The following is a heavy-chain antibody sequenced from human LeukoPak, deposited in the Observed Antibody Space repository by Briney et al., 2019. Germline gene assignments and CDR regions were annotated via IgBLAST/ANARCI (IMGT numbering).Heavy chain of an antibody. D-gene: IGHD6-13*01. Sequence: SETLSLTCTVSGGSISSYYWSWIRQPPGKGLEWIGYIYYSGSTNYNPSLKSRVTISVDTSKNQFSLKLSSVTAADTAVYYCALMIAGYSSRSEYFQHWSQGTLVTVSS. CDR2: IYYSGST. CDR1: GGSISSYY. V-gene: IGHV4-59*01. J-gene: IGHJ1*01. CDR3: ALMIAGYSSRSEYFQH.